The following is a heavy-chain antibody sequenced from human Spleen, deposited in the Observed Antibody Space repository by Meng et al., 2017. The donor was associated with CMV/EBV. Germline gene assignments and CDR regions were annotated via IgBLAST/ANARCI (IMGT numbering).Heavy chain of an antibody. V-gene: IGHV1-69*10. CDR3: ARDRLQHFDY. CDR2: IIPILGIA. D-gene: IGHD1-1*01. CDR1: GGTFSSYA. Sequence: SVKVSCKASGGTFSSYAISWMRQAPGQGLEWMGGIIPILGIANYAQKFQGRVTITADKSTSTAYMELSSLRSEDTAVYYCARDRLQHFDYWGQGTLVTVSS. J-gene: IGHJ4*02.